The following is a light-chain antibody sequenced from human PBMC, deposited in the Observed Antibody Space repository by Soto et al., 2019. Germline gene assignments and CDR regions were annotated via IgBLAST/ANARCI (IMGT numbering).Light chain of an antibody. V-gene: IGKV3-20*01. Sequence: EIVMTQSPATLSVSPGERATFSCRASQSVSSSYLAWYQQKPGQAPRLLIYGASSRATGIPDRFIGSGSGTDFTLTISRLEPEDFAVYYCQHYVTSLTTFGQGTKVDIK. CDR3: QHYVTSLTT. CDR1: QSVSSSY. J-gene: IGKJ1*01. CDR2: GAS.